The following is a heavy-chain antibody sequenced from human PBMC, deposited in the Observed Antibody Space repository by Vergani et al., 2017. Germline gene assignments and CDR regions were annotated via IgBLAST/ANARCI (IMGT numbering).Heavy chain of an antibody. J-gene: IGHJ3*02. CDR3: ASLEDSSGYCGDAFYI. CDR2: INHSGST. CDR1: GGSFSGYY. Sequence: QVQLQQWGAGLLKPSETLSLTCAVSGGSFSGYYWSWIRQPPGKGLEWIGEINHSGSTNYNPSLKSRVTISVDTSKNQFSLKLSSVTAADTAVYYCASLEDSSGYCGDAFYIWGQGRMVTVSS. D-gene: IGHD3-22*01. V-gene: IGHV4-34*01.